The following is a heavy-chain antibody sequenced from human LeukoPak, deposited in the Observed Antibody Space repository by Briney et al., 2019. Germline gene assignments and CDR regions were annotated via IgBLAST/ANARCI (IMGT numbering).Heavy chain of an antibody. CDR3: ARERRLIDFWSGYPPHNNWFDP. V-gene: IGHV4-59*12. Sequence: SETLSLTCTVSGGSFSSYYWSWIRQPPGKGLEWIGYIYYSGYTNYNPSLKSRVTISVDTSKNQFSLKLSSVTAADTAVYYCARERRLIDFWSGYPPHNNWFDPWGQGTLVTVSS. J-gene: IGHJ5*02. CDR2: IYYSGYT. CDR1: GGSFSSYY. D-gene: IGHD3-3*01.